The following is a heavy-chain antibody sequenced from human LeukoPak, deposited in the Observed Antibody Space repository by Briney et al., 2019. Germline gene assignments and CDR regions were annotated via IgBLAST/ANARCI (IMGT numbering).Heavy chain of an antibody. CDR3: AKAPVTTCRGAYCYPFDY. Sequence: PSETLSLTCTVSGGSISNFYWSWIRQPAGKGLEWIGRIYTSGSTNYNPSLKSRVTMSVDKSKNQFSLKLSSVTAADAAVYYCAKAPVTTCRGAYCYPFDYWGQGTLVTVSS. J-gene: IGHJ4*02. CDR2: IYTSGST. CDR1: GGSISNFY. D-gene: IGHD2-21*01. V-gene: IGHV4-4*07.